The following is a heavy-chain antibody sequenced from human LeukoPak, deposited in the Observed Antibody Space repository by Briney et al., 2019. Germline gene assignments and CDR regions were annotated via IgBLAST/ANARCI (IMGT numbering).Heavy chain of an antibody. CDR3: ARLGDSSGWFTSSYYYYYYMDV. CDR2: IYYSGST. J-gene: IGHJ6*03. Sequence: GSLRLSCTASGFTFSNYWMSWVRQPPGKGLEWIGSIYYSGSTYYNPSLKSRVTISVDTSKNQFSLKLSSVTAADTAVYYCARLGDSSGWFTSSYYYYYYMDVWGKGTTVTISS. V-gene: IGHV4-39*01. D-gene: IGHD6-19*01. CDR1: GFTFSNYW.